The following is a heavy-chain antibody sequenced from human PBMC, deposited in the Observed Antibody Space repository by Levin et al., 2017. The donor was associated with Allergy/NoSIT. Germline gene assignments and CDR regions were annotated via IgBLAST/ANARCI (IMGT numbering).Heavy chain of an antibody. V-gene: IGHV3-74*01. D-gene: IGHD2-2*01. CDR2: INSDGTST. Sequence: GGSLRLSCAASGFTFSSYWMHWVRQAPGMGLVWVSRINSDGTSTVYADSVKGRVTISRDNAKNTLYLQMNSLRVEDTAVYYCAGEATSAFDMWGQGTLVTVSS. CDR3: AGEATSAFDM. CDR1: GFTFSSYW. J-gene: IGHJ3*02.